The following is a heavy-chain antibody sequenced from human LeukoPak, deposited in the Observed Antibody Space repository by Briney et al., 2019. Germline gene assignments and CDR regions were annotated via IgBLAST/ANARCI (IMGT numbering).Heavy chain of an antibody. CDR1: GYTFTNYY. CDR3: ARGSRIGDGNNYLNS. CDR2: INPNTGGT. J-gene: IGHJ4*02. D-gene: IGHD5-24*01. Sequence: GASVKVSCKSSGYTFTNYYIHWVRQAPGQGLEWMGRINPNTGGTVYALRFQGRVTMTRDTSISTLYMEASRLASDDTAVYYCARGSRIGDGNNYLNSWGQGTLLTVSS. V-gene: IGHV1-2*06.